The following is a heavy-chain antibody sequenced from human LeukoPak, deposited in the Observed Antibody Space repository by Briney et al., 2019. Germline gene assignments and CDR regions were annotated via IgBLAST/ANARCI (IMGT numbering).Heavy chain of an antibody. J-gene: IGHJ3*01. V-gene: IGHV3-48*04. CDR3: ARNQYYDTSGDAFDL. CDR2: IRSSGSAL. CDR1: GFTFSTYS. Sequence: PGGSLRLSRAASGFTFSTYSMNWVRQAPGKGLEWISYIRSSGSALYYADSVKGRFTVSRDNAKNSLYLQMNSLRAEDTAVYFCARNQYYDTSGDAFDLWGLGTRVTVSS. D-gene: IGHD3-22*01.